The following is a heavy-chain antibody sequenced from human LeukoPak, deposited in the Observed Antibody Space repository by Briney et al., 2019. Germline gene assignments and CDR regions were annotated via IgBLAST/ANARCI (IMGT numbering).Heavy chain of an antibody. J-gene: IGHJ6*02. CDR3: AREGGIWFGELSYYYYYGMDV. D-gene: IGHD3-10*01. V-gene: IGHV3-48*01. CDR2: ISSSSSTI. CDR1: GFTFSSYS. Sequence: GGSLRLSCAASGFTFSSYSMNWVRQALGKGLEWVSYISSSSSTIYYADSVKGRFTISRDNAKNSLYLQMNSLRAEDTAVYYCAREGGIWFGELSYYYYYGMDVWGQGTTVTVSS.